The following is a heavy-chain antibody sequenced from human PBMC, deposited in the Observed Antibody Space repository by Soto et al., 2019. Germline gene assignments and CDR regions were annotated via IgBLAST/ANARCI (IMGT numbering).Heavy chain of an antibody. CDR3: ARGFRNYYDSSGYYPPTFDY. CDR1: GGSFSGYY. CDR2: INHSGSS. V-gene: IGHV4-34*01. Sequence: QVQLQQWGAGLLKPSETLSLTCAVYGGSFSGYYWSWIRQPPGKGLEWIGEINHSGSSNYNPSLKSLVTISVDTSKNQFSLKLSSVTAADTAVYYCARGFRNYYDSSGYYPPTFDYWGQGTLVTVSS. D-gene: IGHD3-22*01. J-gene: IGHJ4*02.